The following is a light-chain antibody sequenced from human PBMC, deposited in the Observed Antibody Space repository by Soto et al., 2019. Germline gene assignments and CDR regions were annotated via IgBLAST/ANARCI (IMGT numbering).Light chain of an antibody. J-gene: IGKJ1*01. Sequence: DIQMTQSPSSVSASVGDRVTMTCRASRGISSWSAWYQQKPGKALKLLIYAASSLQSGVPSRFSGSGSATDFTLTISSLQPEDFATYYCPQANSFPWTFGQGTKVEIK. CDR1: RGISSW. V-gene: IGKV1-12*01. CDR2: AAS. CDR3: PQANSFPWT.